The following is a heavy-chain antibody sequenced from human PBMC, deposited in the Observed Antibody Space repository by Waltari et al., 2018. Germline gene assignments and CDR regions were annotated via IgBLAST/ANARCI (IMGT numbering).Heavy chain of an antibody. V-gene: IGHV1-8*02. CDR3: ATRGIRGDAFDI. CDR2: MNPNRGNT. D-gene: IGHD3-10*01. Sequence: QVQLVQSGAEVKKPGASVTVSCKASGYTFTSYDINWVRQATGQGLEWMGWMNPNRGNTGYAQKFQGRGTMTRNTSISTAYMELSSLRSEDTAVYYCATRGIRGDAFDIWGQGTMVTVSS. J-gene: IGHJ3*02. CDR1: GYTFTSYD.